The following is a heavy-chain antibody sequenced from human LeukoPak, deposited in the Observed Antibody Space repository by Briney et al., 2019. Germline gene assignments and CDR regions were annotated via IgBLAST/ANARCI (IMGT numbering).Heavy chain of an antibody. J-gene: IGHJ4*02. CDR2: IKEDGTEK. D-gene: IGHD3-10*01. V-gene: IGHV3-7*03. CDR3: AKSIEGSGSYYNSYFDY. CDR1: GFTFSDFW. Sequence: PGGSLRLSCAGSGFTFSDFWMTWVRQTPGKGLEWVANIKEDGTEKNLVDSVKGRFTISRDNAKNSLYLQMNSLRAEDTALYYCAKSIEGSGSYYNSYFDYWGQGTLVTVSS.